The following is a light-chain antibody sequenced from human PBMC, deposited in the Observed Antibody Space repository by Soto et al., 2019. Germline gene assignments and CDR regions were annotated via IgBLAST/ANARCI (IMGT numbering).Light chain of an antibody. CDR3: LQHNSYPQT. CDR1: QGIRDA. CDR2: AAS. Sequence: DIQMTQSPSSLSASVGDRVTITCRASQGIRDALGWYQQKPGKAPKRLIYAASSLQSGVPSRFSVSGSGTEVTLTIISLQPEDFENYSCLQHNSYPQTFGQGTKVELK. J-gene: IGKJ1*01. V-gene: IGKV1-17*01.